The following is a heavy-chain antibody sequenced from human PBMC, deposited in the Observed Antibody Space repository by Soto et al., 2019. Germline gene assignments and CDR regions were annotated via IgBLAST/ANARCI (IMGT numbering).Heavy chain of an antibody. Sequence: LQLQASGPGVVKPSETLSLPCSVSGGSIRRNDYFWGWVRQPPGKGLEWIASIYSNGGTYDSPSLKSRATVSIDTSNNQFFLTVRSVTAADTAVYYCASFLVGATARNDFDSWGQGTLVTISS. V-gene: IGHV4-39*01. J-gene: IGHJ4*02. D-gene: IGHD2-8*02. CDR3: ASFLVGATARNDFDS. CDR1: GGSIRRNDYF. CDR2: IYSNGGT.